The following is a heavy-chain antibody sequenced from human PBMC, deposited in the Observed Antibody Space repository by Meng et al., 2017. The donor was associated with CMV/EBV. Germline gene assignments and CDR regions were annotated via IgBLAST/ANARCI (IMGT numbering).Heavy chain of an antibody. Sequence: VALQPSGVALVNASGTLALTCVVCGGSFSAVYWGWIRQPPGKGLEWTGEHKRSGSTNCNPSLMSRVTISVDTSKNQFSLKQSSVTAADTAVYSCARACGYYDFWSGYYTGTLPLLLDYWGQGTLVTVSS. CDR1: GGSFSAVY. D-gene: IGHD3-3*01. CDR2: HKRSGST. V-gene: IGHV4-34*01. CDR3: ARACGYYDFWSGYYTGTLPLLLDY. J-gene: IGHJ4*02.